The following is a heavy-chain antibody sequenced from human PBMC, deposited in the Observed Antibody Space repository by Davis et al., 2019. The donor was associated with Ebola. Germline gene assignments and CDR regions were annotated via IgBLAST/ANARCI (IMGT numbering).Heavy chain of an antibody. CDR3: ATVYTSGTYQYYYHFGLDV. CDR2: IIPILERT. J-gene: IGHJ6*02. Sequence: AASVKVSCKASGYTFTNYYLQWVRQAPGQGLEWMGRIIPILERTNYAQKFQDRVTITADKSTRTVYMELRGLRSEDTSMYYCATVYTSGTYQYYYHFGLDVWGQGTTVTVSS. D-gene: IGHD3-10*01. CDR1: GYTFTNYY. V-gene: IGHV1-46*01.